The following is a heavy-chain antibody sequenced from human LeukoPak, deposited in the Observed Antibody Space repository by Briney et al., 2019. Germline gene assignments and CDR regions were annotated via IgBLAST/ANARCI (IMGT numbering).Heavy chain of an antibody. Sequence: SETLSLTCTVSGGSISSSSYYWGWIRQPPGKGLEWIGEIYHSGSTNYNPSLKSRVTISVDKSKNQFSLKLSSVTAADTAVYYCARGEYYYDSSGYSGPYYYYYMDVWGKGTTVTVSS. CDR2: IYHSGST. V-gene: IGHV4-39*07. D-gene: IGHD3-22*01. J-gene: IGHJ6*03. CDR1: GGSISSSSYY. CDR3: ARGEYYYDSSGYSGPYYYYYMDV.